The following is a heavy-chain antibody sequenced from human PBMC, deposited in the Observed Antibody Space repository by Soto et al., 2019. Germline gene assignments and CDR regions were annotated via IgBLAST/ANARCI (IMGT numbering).Heavy chain of an antibody. CDR2: IIPIFGTA. J-gene: IGHJ4*02. V-gene: IGHV1-69*12. CDR1: GGTFSSYA. CDR3: ARRWTDYDCWSGYYDY. D-gene: IGHD3-3*01. Sequence: QVQLVQSGAEVKKPGSSVKVSCKASGGTFSSYAISWVRQAPGQGLEWMGGIIPIFGTANYAQKFQGRVTITADESTSTAYKELSRRRSEDTAVYYCARRWTDYDCWSGYYDYWGQGTLVTVSS.